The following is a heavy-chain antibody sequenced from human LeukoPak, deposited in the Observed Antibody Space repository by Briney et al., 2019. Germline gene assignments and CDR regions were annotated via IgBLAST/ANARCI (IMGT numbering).Heavy chain of an antibody. Sequence: PGGSLRLSCAASGFTFSDYYMSWIRQAPGKGLERVSYISSSGSTIYYADSVKGRFTISRDNAKNSLYLQMNSLRAEDTAVYYCARMYYDILTGPQPYYYGMDVWGQGTTVTVSS. D-gene: IGHD3-9*01. CDR3: ARMYYDILTGPQPYYYGMDV. V-gene: IGHV3-11*01. CDR2: ISSSGSTI. J-gene: IGHJ6*02. CDR1: GFTFSDYY.